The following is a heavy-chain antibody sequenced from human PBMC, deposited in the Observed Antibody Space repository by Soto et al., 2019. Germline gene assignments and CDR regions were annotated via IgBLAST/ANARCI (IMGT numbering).Heavy chain of an antibody. D-gene: IGHD3-22*01. CDR2: INPNSGGT. CDR3: ARWGGYYDSSGYYEDAFDN. J-gene: IGHJ3*02. V-gene: IGHV1-2*02. CDR1: GYTFTGYY. Sequence: QVQLVQSGAEVKKPGASVKVSCKASGYTFTGYYMHWVRQAPGQGLEWMGWINPNSGGTNYAQKFQGRVTMTRDTSISTAYMELSRLRSDDTAVYYCARWGGYYDSSGYYEDAFDNWGQGTMVTVSS.